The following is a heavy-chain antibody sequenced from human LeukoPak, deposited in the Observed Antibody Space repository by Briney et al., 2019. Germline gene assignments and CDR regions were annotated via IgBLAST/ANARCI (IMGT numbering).Heavy chain of an antibody. V-gene: IGHV3-66*01. D-gene: IGHD3-10*01. CDR3: ARDYFYGSGSYSSYYLDY. CDR2: IYSGGST. CDR1: GFTVSSNY. Sequence: PGGSLRLSCAASGFTVSSNYMSWVRQAPGKGLEWVSVIYSGGSTYYTDSVKGRFTISRDNSKNTLYLQMNSLRAEDTAVYYCARDYFYGSGSYSSYYLDYWGQGTLVTVSS. J-gene: IGHJ4*02.